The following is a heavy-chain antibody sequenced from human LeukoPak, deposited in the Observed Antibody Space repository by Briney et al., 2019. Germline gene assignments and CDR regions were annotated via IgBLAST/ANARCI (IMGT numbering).Heavy chain of an antibody. CDR2: INPNSGGT. Sequence: ASVKVSCKASGYTFTGYYMHWVRQAPGQGLEWMGWINPNSGGTNYAQKFQGRVTMTRDTSISTAYMELSRLRSDDTAVYYCARDSKYSSSWYAPGPNWLDPWGQGTLVTVSS. CDR3: ARDSKYSSSWYAPGPNWLDP. V-gene: IGHV1-2*02. J-gene: IGHJ5*02. D-gene: IGHD6-13*01. CDR1: GYTFTGYY.